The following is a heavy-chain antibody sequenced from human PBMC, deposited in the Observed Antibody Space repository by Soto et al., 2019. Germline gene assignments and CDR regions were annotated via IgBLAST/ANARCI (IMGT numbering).Heavy chain of an antibody. CDR2: ISGSGGST. J-gene: IGHJ4*02. CDR1: GFTFSSYA. V-gene: IGHV3-23*01. Sequence: EVQLLESGGGLVQPGGSLRLSCAASGFTFSSYAMSWVRQAPGKGLEWVSAISGSGGSTYYADSVKGRFTISRDNSKSTLYLQMNSLRAEDTAVYYCALSPGAYYYGSGSYLFDYWGQGTLVTVSS. CDR3: ALSPGAYYYGSGSYLFDY. D-gene: IGHD3-10*01.